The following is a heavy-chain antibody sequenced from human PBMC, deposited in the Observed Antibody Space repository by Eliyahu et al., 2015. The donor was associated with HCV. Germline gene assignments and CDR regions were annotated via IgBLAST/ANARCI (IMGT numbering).Heavy chain of an antibody. V-gene: IGHV4-4*07. D-gene: IGHD2-2*02. CDR3: ARGSIPPDY. CDR2: IFPTGIT. J-gene: IGHJ4*02. Sequence: QVQLQESGPGLVKTSXTLSLTCTVSGVSLSDXYWXWIRQPAGKGLEWIGRIFPTGITNYNPSLNSRVIMSIDTSNNQFSLKLNSVTAADTAIYYCARGSIPPDYWGQGTQVTVSS. CDR1: GVSLSDXY.